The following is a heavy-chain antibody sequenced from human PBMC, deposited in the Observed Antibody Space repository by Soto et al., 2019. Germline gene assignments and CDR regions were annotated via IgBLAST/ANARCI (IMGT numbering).Heavy chain of an antibody. Sequence: GASVKVSCKASGYTFTSYYMHWVRQAPGQGLEWMGVINPGGGSTTYGQKFQGRVTMTRDTSTSTVYMELSSLRSEDTAVYYCAREARDYQGMDVWGQGTTVTVSS. J-gene: IGHJ6*02. V-gene: IGHV1-46*01. CDR1: GYTFTSYY. CDR3: AREARDYQGMDV. CDR2: INPGGGST.